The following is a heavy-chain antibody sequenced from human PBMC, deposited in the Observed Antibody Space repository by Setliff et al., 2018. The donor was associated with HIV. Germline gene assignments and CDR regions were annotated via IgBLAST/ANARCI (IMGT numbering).Heavy chain of an antibody. CDR3: ARHGIVVVPAAIPDYWYFDL. V-gene: IGHV5-51*01. CDR1: GYSFTSYW. CDR2: IYPGDSDT. J-gene: IGHJ2*01. Sequence: GESLKISCKGSGYSFTSYWIGWVRQMPGKGLEWMGIIYPGDSDTRYSPSFQGQVTISADKSISTAYLQWSSLKASDTAMYYCARHGIVVVPAAIPDYWYFDLWGRGTLVTVS. D-gene: IGHD2-2*01.